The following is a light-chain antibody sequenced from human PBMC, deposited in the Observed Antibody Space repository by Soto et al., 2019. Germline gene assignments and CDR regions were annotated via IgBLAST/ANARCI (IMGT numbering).Light chain of an antibody. Sequence: QSVLTQPASVSGSPGQSITISCTGTSSDVGDYNYVSWYQQHPGKAPKLMIYEVSNRPSGVSNRFSGSKSGNTASLTISGLQAEDEADYYCSSYTINNILYVFGTGTKV. V-gene: IGLV2-14*01. CDR3: SSYTINNILYV. CDR2: EVS. CDR1: SSDVGDYNY. J-gene: IGLJ1*01.